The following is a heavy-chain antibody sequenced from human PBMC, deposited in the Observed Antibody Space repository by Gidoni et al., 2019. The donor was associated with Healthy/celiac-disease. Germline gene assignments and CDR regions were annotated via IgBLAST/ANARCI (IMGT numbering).Heavy chain of an antibody. D-gene: IGHD2-2*03. CDR3: ARPSQYAWIEYYFDY. CDR1: GVTFSSYA. Sequence: QVQLVESGGGVVQPGRSLRLYCAASGVTFSSYAMHWVRQAPGKGLGWVAVISYDRSNKYYADSVEGRFTISRDNSKNTLYLQMNSLRAEDTAVYYCARPSQYAWIEYYFDYWGQGTLVTVSS. CDR2: ISYDRSNK. V-gene: IGHV3-30-3*01. J-gene: IGHJ4*02.